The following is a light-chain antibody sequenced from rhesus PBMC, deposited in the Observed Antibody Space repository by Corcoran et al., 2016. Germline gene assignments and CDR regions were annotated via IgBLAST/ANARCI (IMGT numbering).Light chain of an antibody. CDR2: LGS. CDR1: QSLLFRSNNKDY. CDR3: QQYYNTPYT. Sequence: DIVMTQSPDSLALSLGARVSINCKSSQSLLFRSNNKDYLAWYQQKPGQAHKLLISLGSTRESGVPVRFSGSVSGTDFTLNISCLQAEDVAMYYCQQYYNTPYTFAQGTKVEIK. J-gene: IGKJ2*01. V-gene: IGKV4-1*01.